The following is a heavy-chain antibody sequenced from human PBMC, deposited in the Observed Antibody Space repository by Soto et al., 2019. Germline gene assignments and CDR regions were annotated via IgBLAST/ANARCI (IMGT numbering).Heavy chain of an antibody. CDR1: GFTFRSYD. V-gene: IGHV3-23*01. CDR3: AKMPIVWGADRYYYTGMDV. D-gene: IGHD7-27*01. CDR2: ISATGAST. Sequence: EVQLLESGGGLVQPGGSLRLSCEASGFTFRSYDMRWVRQAPGKGLEWVSGISATGASTYYADSVKGRFTISRANFQNTLYRQMNSLCAEGAAVYYCAKMPIVWGADRYYYTGMDVWGQLTTVTVSS. J-gene: IGHJ6*02.